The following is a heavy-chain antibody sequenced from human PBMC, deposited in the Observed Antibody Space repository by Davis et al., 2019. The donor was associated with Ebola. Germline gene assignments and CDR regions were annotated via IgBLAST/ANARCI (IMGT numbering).Heavy chain of an antibody. CDR3: AKAKWEVEYHYSGMDV. V-gene: IGHV3-30*18. CDR1: GFTFDDHG. D-gene: IGHD1-26*01. CDR2: ISFDGSSK. Sequence: GESLKISCAASGFTFDDHGMHWVRQAPGKGLEWVAVISFDGSSKDYADSVKGRFTFSRDNSKNTLYLQMNSLRTEDTAVYLCAKAKWEVEYHYSGMDVWGKGTTVTVSS. J-gene: IGHJ6*04.